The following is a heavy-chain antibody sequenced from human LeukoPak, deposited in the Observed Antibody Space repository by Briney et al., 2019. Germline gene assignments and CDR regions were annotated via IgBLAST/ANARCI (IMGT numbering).Heavy chain of an antibody. D-gene: IGHD3-9*01. J-gene: IGHJ3*02. CDR2: IIPIFGTA. CDR3: ARGEYFDWLPQAAYDAFDI. V-gene: IGHV1-69*05. CDR1: GGTFSSYA. Sequence: GASVKVSCKASGGTFSSYAISWVRQAPGQGLEWMGGIIPIFGTANYAQKFQGRVTITTDESTSTAYMELSSLRSEDTAVYYCARGEYFDWLPQAAYDAFDIWGQGTMVTVSS.